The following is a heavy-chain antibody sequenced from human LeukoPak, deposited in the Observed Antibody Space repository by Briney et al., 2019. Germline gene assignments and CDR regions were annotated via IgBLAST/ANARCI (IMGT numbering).Heavy chain of an antibody. CDR2: VFSRGDT. CDR3: PRHPARSNWFDP. Sequence: SETLSLTCTVSGYSICNGYFWDWIRHSPGKGLEWIGDVFSRGDTYFNPSFRSRATMSIDTSVNQSSLPLTSLTPADTAIYYCPRHPARSNWFDPWGQGILVTVSS. CDR1: GYSICNGYF. J-gene: IGHJ5*02. V-gene: IGHV4-38-2*02.